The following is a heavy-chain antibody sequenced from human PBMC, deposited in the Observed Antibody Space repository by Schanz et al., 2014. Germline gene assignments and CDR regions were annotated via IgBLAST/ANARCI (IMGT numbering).Heavy chain of an antibody. D-gene: IGHD3-10*01. CDR2: IKGKTDGGTA. Sequence: EVHLLESGGGLVEPGGSLRLSCATSGLTFTSAWMSWVRQAPGKGLEWVGRIKGKTDGGTADYAAPMKGRFTISTDDSKNTLYLQMNSLRAEDTAVYYCAKDGPGGSGSYSADGGMDVWGQGTTVTVSS. J-gene: IGHJ6*02. CDR1: GLTFTSAW. V-gene: IGHV3-15*01. CDR3: AKDGPGGSGSYSADGGMDV.